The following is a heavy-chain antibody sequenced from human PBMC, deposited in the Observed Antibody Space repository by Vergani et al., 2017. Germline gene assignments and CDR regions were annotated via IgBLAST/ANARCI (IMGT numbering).Heavy chain of an antibody. CDR3: ARVERGYCSGGSCYHYFDY. J-gene: IGHJ4*02. D-gene: IGHD2-15*01. CDR1: GGSISSGDYY. CDR2: IYYSGST. Sequence: QVQLQESGPGLVKPSQTLSLTCTVSGGSISSGDYYWSWIRQPPGKGLEWIGYIYYSGSTYYNPSLKSRVTISVDTSKNQFSLKLSSVTAADTAVYYCARVERGYCSGGSCYHYFDYWGQGTLVTVSS. V-gene: IGHV4-30-4*08.